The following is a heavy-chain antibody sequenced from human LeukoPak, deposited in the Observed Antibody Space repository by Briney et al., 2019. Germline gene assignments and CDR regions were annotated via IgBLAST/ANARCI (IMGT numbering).Heavy chain of an antibody. CDR2: ISGSGGST. J-gene: IGHJ6*03. CDR3: AKGVSGSYFYYYYYMDV. CDR1: GFTFSSYA. V-gene: IGHV3-23*01. D-gene: IGHD1-26*01. Sequence: GGSLRLSCAASGFTFSSYAMSWVRQAPGKGLEWVSAISGSGGSTYYADSVKGRFTISRDNSKNTLYLQMNSLRAEDTAVYYCAKGVSGSYFYYYYYMDVWGKGTTVTVSS.